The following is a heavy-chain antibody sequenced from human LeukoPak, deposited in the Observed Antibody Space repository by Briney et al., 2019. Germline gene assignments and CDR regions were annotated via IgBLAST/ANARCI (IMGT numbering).Heavy chain of an antibody. CDR3: AKDRIFDY. Sequence: GGSLRLSCAASGFTLSSYSMNWVRQAPGKGLEWVSSISSSSSYIYYADSVKGRFTISRDNAKNSLYLQMSTLRAEDTAVYYCAKDRIFDYWGQGTLVTVSS. V-gene: IGHV3-21*01. CDR2: ISSSSSYI. CDR1: GFTLSSYS. D-gene: IGHD2-15*01. J-gene: IGHJ4*02.